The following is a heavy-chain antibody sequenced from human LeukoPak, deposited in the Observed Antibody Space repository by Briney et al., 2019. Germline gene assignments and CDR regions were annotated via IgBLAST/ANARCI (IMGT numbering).Heavy chain of an antibody. D-gene: IGHD3-10*01. CDR1: GFTFSSYA. CDR2: ISGSGSGGTT. J-gene: IGHJ4*02. CDR3: ATIPSGSGEYYFDY. Sequence: GSLRLSCAASGFTFSSYAMSWVRQAPGKGLEWVSSISGSGSGGTTYYADSVKGRFAISRDNSKNTLYLQMNSLRAEDTAVYYCATIPSGSGEYYFDYWGQGTLVTVSS. V-gene: IGHV3-23*01.